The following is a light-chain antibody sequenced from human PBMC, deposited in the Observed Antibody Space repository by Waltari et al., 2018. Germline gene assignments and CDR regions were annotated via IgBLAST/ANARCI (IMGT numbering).Light chain of an antibody. CDR2: KDT. J-gene: IGLJ3*02. V-gene: IGLV3-16*01. CDR3: LATDTSGTGV. Sequence: SYELTQPPSVSVSLGQTARIPCSGEALEKRYVYWYQQKPVQVPDLIIYKDTERPAGIPGRFSGSSSGTVVTLTISGVQAEDESDYDCLATDTSGTGVFGGGTKLIVL. CDR1: ALEKRY.